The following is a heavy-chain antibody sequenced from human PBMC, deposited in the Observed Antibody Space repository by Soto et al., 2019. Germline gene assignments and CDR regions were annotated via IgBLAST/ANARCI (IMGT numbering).Heavy chain of an antibody. J-gene: IGHJ4*02. D-gene: IGHD2-2*02. Sequence: SVKVSCEASGGTFSGYAISWVRQAPGEGLEWMGEIIPMFGTSNYAQKFQGRVTITADESTSTAYMELSSLRSEDTAVYYCARGSCSSTSCYKEYYFDLWGQGTLVTVSS. CDR2: IIPMFGTS. CDR3: ARGSCSSTSCYKEYYFDL. CDR1: GGTFSGYA. V-gene: IGHV1-69*13.